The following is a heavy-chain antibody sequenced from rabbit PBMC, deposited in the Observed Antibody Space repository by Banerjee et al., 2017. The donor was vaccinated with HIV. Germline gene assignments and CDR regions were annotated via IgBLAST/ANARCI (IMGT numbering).Heavy chain of an antibody. CDR2: INTSSGNT. CDR3: ARDLAGVIGWNFDL. Sequence: QEQLVESGGGLVQPEGSLTLTCKASGFTLSSYWMWWVRQAPGKGLEWIACINTSSGNTVYASWAKGRFTISKTSWTTVTLQMTSLTAADTATYFCARDLAGVIGWNFDLWGQGTLVTVS. D-gene: IGHD4-1*01. CDR1: GFTLSSYW. V-gene: IGHV1S45*01. J-gene: IGHJ4*01.